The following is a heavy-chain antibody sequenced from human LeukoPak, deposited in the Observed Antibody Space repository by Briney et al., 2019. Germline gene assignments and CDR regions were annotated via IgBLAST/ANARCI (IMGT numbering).Heavy chain of an antibody. CDR1: GFTFSSYG. J-gene: IGHJ6*02. Sequence: PGRSLRLTCAASGFTFSSYGMHWVRQAPGKGLEWVAVISYDGSNKYYADSVKGRFTISRDNSKNTLYLQMNSLRAEDTAVYYCAKTFGPNSGYDYWPLYYYYYGMDVWGQGTTVTVSS. V-gene: IGHV3-30*18. CDR2: ISYDGSNK. D-gene: IGHD5-12*01. CDR3: AKTFGPNSGYDYWPLYYYYYGMDV.